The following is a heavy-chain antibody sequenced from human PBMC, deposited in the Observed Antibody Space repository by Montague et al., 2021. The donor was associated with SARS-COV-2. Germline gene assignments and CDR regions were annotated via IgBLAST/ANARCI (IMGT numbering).Heavy chain of an antibody. CDR3: ARGEATKYYDHSGYVNAFNS. CDR1: GDSISTYY. D-gene: IGHD3-22*01. J-gene: IGHJ3*02. Sequence: SETLSITCTVSGDSISTYYWSWIRQPPGKGLEWIGYIYYNGYTNYNPSLKSRVNISVDTSKNQFTLRLSSVTAADTAVYFCARGEATKYYDHSGYVNAFNSWGQGTMVTVSS. V-gene: IGHV4-59*01. CDR2: IYYNGYT.